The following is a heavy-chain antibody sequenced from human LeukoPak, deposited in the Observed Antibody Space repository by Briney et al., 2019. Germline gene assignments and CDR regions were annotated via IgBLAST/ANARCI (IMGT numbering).Heavy chain of an antibody. D-gene: IGHD6-6*01. J-gene: IGHJ3*02. CDR2: IVVGSGNT. CDR3: AAVSIAARLVYAFDI. CDR1: GFTFTSSA. Sequence: ASVTVSCKASGFTFTSSAMQWVRQARGQRLEWIGWIVVGSGNTNYAQKFQERVTITRDMSTSTAYMELSSLRSEDTAVYYCAAVSIAARLVYAFDIWGQGTMVTVSS. V-gene: IGHV1-58*02.